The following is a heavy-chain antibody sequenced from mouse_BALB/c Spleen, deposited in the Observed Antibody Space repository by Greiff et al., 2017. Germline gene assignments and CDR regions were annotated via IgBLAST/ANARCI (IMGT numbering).Heavy chain of an antibody. V-gene: IGHV7-3*02. D-gene: IGHD2-2*01. CDR1: GFTFTDYY. CDR2: IRNKANGSTT. J-gene: IGHJ3*01. CDR3: ESQYYGYDAWFAY. Sequence: EVQLVESGGGLVQPGGSLRLSCATSGFTFTDYYMSWVRQPPGKALEWLGFIRNKANGSTTEYSASVKGRFTISRDNSQSILYLHMNTLRAEDSATYDCESQYYGYDAWFAYWGQGTLVTVSA.